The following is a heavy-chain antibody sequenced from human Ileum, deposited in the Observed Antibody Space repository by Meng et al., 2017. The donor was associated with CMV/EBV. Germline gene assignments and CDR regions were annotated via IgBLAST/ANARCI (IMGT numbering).Heavy chain of an antibody. CDR3: ARAVITMVRGVIIPYYYYGMDV. CDR2: IDPNSGGT. Sequence: ASVKVSCKASGYTFTGDYIHWVRQAPGQGLEWMGWIDPNSGGTRYAQSFQGRVSMTRDTSISTYYLEVSSLRSDDTAVYYCARAVITMVRGVIIPYYYYGMDVWGQGTTVTVSS. V-gene: IGHV1-2*02. J-gene: IGHJ6*02. D-gene: IGHD3-10*01. CDR1: GYTFTGDY.